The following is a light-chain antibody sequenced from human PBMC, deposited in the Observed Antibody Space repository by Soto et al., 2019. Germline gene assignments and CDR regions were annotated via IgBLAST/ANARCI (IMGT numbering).Light chain of an antibody. Sequence: DIQLTQSPSFLSASVGDRVTITCRASQGISSYLAWYQQKPGKAPKLLIYAASTLQSGVPSRFSGSGSGTEFTLTISSLQPEDFATDYCQQLNSYLWTFGQGTKLEIK. CDR3: QQLNSYLWT. CDR2: AAS. CDR1: QGISSY. J-gene: IGKJ2*01. V-gene: IGKV1-9*01.